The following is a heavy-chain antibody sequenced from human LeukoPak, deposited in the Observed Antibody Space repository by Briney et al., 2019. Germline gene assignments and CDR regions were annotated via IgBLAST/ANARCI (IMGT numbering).Heavy chain of an antibody. CDR2: ISYDGSNK. J-gene: IGHJ4*02. D-gene: IGHD6-19*01. V-gene: IGHV3-30*04. Sequence: GGSLRLSCAASGFTFSSYAMNWVRQAPGKGLEWVAVISYDGSNKYYADSVKGRFTISRDNSKNTLYLQMNSLRAEDTAVYYCARDQGIAVAGTLDYWGQGTLVTVSS. CDR3: ARDQGIAVAGTLDY. CDR1: GFTFSSYA.